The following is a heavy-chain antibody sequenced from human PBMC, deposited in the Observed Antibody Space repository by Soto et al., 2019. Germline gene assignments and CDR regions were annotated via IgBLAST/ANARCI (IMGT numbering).Heavy chain of an antibody. J-gene: IGHJ5*02. CDR1: GGYMTSGGYF. CDR3: ARDPTLFGVALQTGFHP. Sequence: LSLTSTESGGYMTSGGYFWNWIRQHPGKGLEWIGYTFYTGTTRYNSALQSRVSISVDSTKNHFSLKLISVTAADTAVYYCARDPTLFGVALQTGFHPWGPGTLVPGSS. V-gene: IGHV4-31*03. CDR2: TFYTGTT. D-gene: IGHD3-3*01.